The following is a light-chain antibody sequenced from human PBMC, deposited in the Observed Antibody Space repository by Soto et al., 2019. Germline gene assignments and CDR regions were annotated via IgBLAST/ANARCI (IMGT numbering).Light chain of an antibody. V-gene: IGKV1-5*01. CDR2: DAS. CDR1: QSISSW. Sequence: DIQMTQSPSTLSASVGDRVTITCRASQSISSWLAWYQQKPGKAPKFLIFDASTLESGVPSRFSGSGSGTDFTLTISSLQAEDVAVYYCHQYYSTPRTFGRGTKVDIK. J-gene: IGKJ1*01. CDR3: HQYYSTPRT.